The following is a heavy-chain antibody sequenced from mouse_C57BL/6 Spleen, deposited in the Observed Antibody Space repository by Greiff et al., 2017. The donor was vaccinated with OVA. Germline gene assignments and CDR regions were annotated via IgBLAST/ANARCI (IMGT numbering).Heavy chain of an antibody. Sequence: QVQLQQPGAELVRPGSSVKLSCQASGYTFTSYWMDWVKQRPGQGLEWIGNIYPSDSETHYNQKFKDKATLTVDKSSSTAYMQLSSLTSEDSAVYYCARFDGYSDYWGQGTTLTVSS. CDR1: GYTFTSYW. CDR2: IYPSDSET. CDR3: ARFDGYSDY. J-gene: IGHJ2*01. V-gene: IGHV1-61*01. D-gene: IGHD2-3*01.